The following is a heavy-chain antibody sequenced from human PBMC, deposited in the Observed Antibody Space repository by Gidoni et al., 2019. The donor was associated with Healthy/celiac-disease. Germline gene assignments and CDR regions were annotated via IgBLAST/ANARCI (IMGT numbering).Heavy chain of an antibody. V-gene: IGHV5-51*01. D-gene: IGHD6-6*01. CDR2: IYPGDSDT. J-gene: IGHJ3*02. CDR3: ARGGLLWGSSSAFDI. CDR1: GYSFTSSW. Sequence: EVQLVQSGAEVQKPGESLKISWKGSGYSFTSSWIGWGRQMPGKGLEWMGIIYPGDSDTRYSPSFQGQVTISADKSISTAYLQWSSLKASDTAMYYCARGGLLWGSSSAFDIWGQGTMVTVSS.